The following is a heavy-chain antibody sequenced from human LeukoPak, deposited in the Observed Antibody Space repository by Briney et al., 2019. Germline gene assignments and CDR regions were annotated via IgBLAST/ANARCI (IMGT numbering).Heavy chain of an antibody. J-gene: IGHJ4*02. CDR1: GYTFTSYY. CDR2: INPSGGST. Sequence: ASVKVSCKASGYTFTSYYVHWVRQAPGQGLEWMGIINPSGGSTSYAQRFQGRVTMTRDMSTSTVYMELSSLRSEDTAVYYCARDLIVVVPAAILDYWGQGTLVTVSS. V-gene: IGHV1-46*01. CDR3: ARDLIVVVPAAILDY. D-gene: IGHD2-2*02.